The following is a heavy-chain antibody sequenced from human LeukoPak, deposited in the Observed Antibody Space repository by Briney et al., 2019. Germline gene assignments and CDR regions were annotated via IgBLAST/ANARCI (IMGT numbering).Heavy chain of an antibody. Sequence: SVKVSCKSSGGSFSSYPVSWVRQAPGQGLEWMGRIIPILGIANYAQKFQGRVTITADKSTSTAYMELSSLRSEDTAVYYCARVLTIFGVVMDYWGQGTLVTVSS. J-gene: IGHJ4*02. CDR2: IIPILGIA. D-gene: IGHD3-3*01. V-gene: IGHV1-69*04. CDR3: ARVLTIFGVVMDY. CDR1: GGSFSSYP.